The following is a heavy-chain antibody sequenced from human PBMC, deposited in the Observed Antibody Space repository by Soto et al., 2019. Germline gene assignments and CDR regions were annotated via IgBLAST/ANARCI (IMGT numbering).Heavy chain of an antibody. CDR3: ARYYDSSGPDL. CDR1: GLSVSSND. CDR2: IYSADNT. D-gene: IGHD3-22*01. Sequence: GGSLRLSCAASGLSVSSNDMSWVRQAPGKGLECVSIIYSADNTFYVDSVKGRFIISRDNSKNTVYLQMNSLRAEDTAVYYCARYYDSSGPDLWGRGTLVTVSS. V-gene: IGHV3-66*01. J-gene: IGHJ2*01.